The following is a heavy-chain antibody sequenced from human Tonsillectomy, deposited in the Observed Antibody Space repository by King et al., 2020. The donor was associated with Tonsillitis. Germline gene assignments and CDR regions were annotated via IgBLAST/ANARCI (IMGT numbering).Heavy chain of an antibody. J-gene: IGHJ4*02. D-gene: IGHD6-13*01. Sequence: VQLVESGGGVVQPGRSLRLSCAASGFTFSHYGMHWVRQAPGKGLEWVAVMSYDGSNQYYADSAKGRFTISRDNSKNKLYLQMNSLRAEDTAVYYCARYYSSSWYGGEVIDYWGQGTLVTVSS. CDR1: GFTFSHYG. V-gene: IGHV3-33*05. CDR2: MSYDGSNQ. CDR3: ARYYSSSWYGGEVIDY.